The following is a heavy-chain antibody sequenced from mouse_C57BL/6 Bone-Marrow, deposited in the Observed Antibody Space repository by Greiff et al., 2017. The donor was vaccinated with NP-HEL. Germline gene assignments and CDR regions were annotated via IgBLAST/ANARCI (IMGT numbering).Heavy chain of an antibody. CDR1: GFTFSSYG. J-gene: IGHJ4*01. V-gene: IGHV5-6*01. Sequence: EVQRVESGGALVKPGGSLKLSCAASGFTFSSYGMSWVRQTPDKRLEWVATISSGGSYTYYPDSVKGRFTISRDNAKNTLYLQMSSLKSEDTAMYYCGGSRYAMDYWGQGTSVTVSS. CDR2: ISSGGSYT. CDR3: GGSRYAMDY.